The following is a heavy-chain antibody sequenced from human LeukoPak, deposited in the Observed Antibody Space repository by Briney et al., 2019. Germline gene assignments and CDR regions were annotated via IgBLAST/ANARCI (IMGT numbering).Heavy chain of an antibody. Sequence: PSETLSLTCTVSGGSISSSSYYWSWIRQPAGKGLEWIGRIYTSGSTNYNPSLKSRVTISVDTSKNQFSLKLSSVTAADTAVYYCARDRFLEWLFLDAFDIWGQGTMVTVSS. V-gene: IGHV4-61*02. D-gene: IGHD3-3*01. CDR1: GGSISSSSYY. CDR3: ARDRFLEWLFLDAFDI. J-gene: IGHJ3*02. CDR2: IYTSGST.